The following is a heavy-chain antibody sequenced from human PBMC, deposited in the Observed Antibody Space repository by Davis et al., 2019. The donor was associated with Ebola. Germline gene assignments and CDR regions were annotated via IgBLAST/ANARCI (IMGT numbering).Heavy chain of an antibody. J-gene: IGHJ5*02. D-gene: IGHD2-2*03. CDR2: IYYSGST. Sequence: SETLSLTCTVSGGSISSYYWSWIRQPPGKGLEWIGYIYYSGSTYYNPSLKSRVTISVDTSKNQFSLKLSSVTAADTAVYYCARLGYCISTSCYAGRFDPWGQGTLVTVSS. CDR1: GGSISSYY. V-gene: IGHV4-59*04. CDR3: ARLGYCISTSCYAGRFDP.